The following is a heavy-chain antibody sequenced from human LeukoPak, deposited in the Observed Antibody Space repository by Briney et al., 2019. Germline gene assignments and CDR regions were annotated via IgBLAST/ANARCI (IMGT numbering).Heavy chain of an antibody. CDR1: GYTFTGYY. CDR2: INPNSGGT. Sequence: ASVKVSCKASGYTFTGYYMHWVRQAPGQGLEWMGWINPNSGGTNYAQKFQGRVTMTRDTSTSTVYMELSSLRSEDTAVYYCARGRGYSYGYPPDDYWGQGTLVTVSS. J-gene: IGHJ4*02. D-gene: IGHD5-18*01. CDR3: ARGRGYSYGYPPDDY. V-gene: IGHV1-2*02.